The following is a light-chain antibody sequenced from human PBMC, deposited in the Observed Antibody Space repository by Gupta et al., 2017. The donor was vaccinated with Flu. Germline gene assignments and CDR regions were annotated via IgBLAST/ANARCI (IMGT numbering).Light chain of an antibody. Sequence: SLDLTQPPFVSVSPGQTASISCSGDGLGSKYASWYQQKPGQSPVLVIYHDVKRPSGIPERFSASNSGNTATLTISGTQAVDEADYYCQAWDNNCYAFGSGTNLTVL. CDR2: HDV. V-gene: IGLV3-1*01. CDR3: QAWDNNCYA. CDR1: GLGSKY. J-gene: IGLJ1*01.